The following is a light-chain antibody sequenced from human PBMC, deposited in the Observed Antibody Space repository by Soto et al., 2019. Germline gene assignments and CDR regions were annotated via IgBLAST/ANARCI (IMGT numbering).Light chain of an antibody. CDR3: QHGYVAPYS. V-gene: IGKV1-39*01. CDR2: SAS. Sequence: IQMTQSPSSVSASIGDTVTIICRASQDINVYLNWYQQKPGEVPKLLIYSASTLHSGVPSRFTGSGYETDFNLTIRSLQPEDFATYYCQHGYVAPYSFGQGTKVDI. CDR1: QDINVY. J-gene: IGKJ2*03.